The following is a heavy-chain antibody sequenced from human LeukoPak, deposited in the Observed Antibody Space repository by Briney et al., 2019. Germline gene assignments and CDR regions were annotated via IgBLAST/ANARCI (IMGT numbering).Heavy chain of an antibody. CDR3: AKDGAYGDFLYYFDY. D-gene: IGHD4-17*01. CDR2: ISWNSGSI. Sequence: GGSLRLSCAASGFTFDDYAMHWVRQAPGKGLEWVSGISWNSGSIGYADSVKGRFTISRDNAKNSLYLQMNSLRAEDTALYYCAKDGAYGDFLYYFDYWGQGTLVTVPS. CDR1: GFTFDDYA. V-gene: IGHV3-9*01. J-gene: IGHJ4*02.